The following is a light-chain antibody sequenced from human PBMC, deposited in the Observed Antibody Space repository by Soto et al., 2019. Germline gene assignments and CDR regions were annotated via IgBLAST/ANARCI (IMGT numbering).Light chain of an antibody. CDR3: TSYAGSNIPVV. J-gene: IGLJ2*01. Sequence: QSALTQPPSASGYPGQSVTISCTGTSSDVGGYNFVSWYQQHPGKAPKLMIYEVSKRPSGVPDRFSGSKSGNTASLTVSGLQADDEADYYCTSYAGSNIPVVFGGGTKLTVL. V-gene: IGLV2-8*01. CDR1: SSDVGGYNF. CDR2: EVS.